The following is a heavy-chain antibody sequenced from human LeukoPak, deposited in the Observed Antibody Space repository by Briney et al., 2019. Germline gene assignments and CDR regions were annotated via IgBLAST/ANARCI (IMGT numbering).Heavy chain of an antibody. V-gene: IGHV4-59*01. CDR2: IYYSGST. J-gene: IGHJ3*02. D-gene: IGHD1-26*01. CDR3: ARETSGVAFDI. CDR1: GGSISSYY. Sequence: SETLSLTCTVSGGSISSYYWSWIRQPPGKGLEWIGYIYYSGSTNYNPSLKSRVTISVDTSKNQFSLKLSSVTAADTAVYYCARETSGVAFDIWGQGTKVTVSS.